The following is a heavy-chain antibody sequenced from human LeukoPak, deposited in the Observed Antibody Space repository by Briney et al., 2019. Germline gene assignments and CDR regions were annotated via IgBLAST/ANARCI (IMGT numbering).Heavy chain of an antibody. V-gene: IGHV1-2*02. CDR3: AREAVDSNSFDY. CDR2: ISPNSGGT. D-gene: IGHD4-23*01. CDR1: GYSFNDYY. J-gene: IGHJ4*02. Sequence: ASVKVSCKASGYSFNDYYIHWVRQAPGQGLEWMGWISPNSGGTNYAQNFQGRVTMTRDTSITTACMELSRLTSDDTAIYYCAREAVDSNSFDYWGQETLVTVSS.